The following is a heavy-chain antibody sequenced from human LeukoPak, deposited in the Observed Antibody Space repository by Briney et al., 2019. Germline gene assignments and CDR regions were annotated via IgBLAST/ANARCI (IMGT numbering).Heavy chain of an antibody. CDR1: GFSFSSYG. CDR2: ISYDGSVK. J-gene: IGHJ4*02. V-gene: IGHV3-30*18. D-gene: IGHD5-18*01. Sequence: GGSLRLSCAVSGFSFSSYGLHWVRQAPGKGLEWVAVISYDGSVKYYADSVKGRFTISRDNPKNTLYLQMNSLGAEDTAVYYCAKGRGGDYSYGSYYFDQWGQGTLVTVSS. CDR3: AKGRGGDYSYGSYYFDQ.